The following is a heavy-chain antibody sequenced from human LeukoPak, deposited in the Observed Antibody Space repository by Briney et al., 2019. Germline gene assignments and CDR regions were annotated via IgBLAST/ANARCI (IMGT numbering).Heavy chain of an antibody. Sequence: GASVKISCKASENTFSNYFIHWVRQAPGQGLEWLGMINPIGDRAAYAQNVQGRVTMTRDTPTTTLYLELRSLRSADTAVYYCARDMNAIVTALSYAFDVWGQGTMITVSS. D-gene: IGHD2-15*01. J-gene: IGHJ3*01. CDR3: ARDMNAIVTALSYAFDV. CDR2: INPIGDRA. V-gene: IGHV1-46*01. CDR1: ENTFSNYF.